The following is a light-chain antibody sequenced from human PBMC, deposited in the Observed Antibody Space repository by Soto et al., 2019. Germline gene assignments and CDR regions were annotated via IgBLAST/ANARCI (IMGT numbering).Light chain of an antibody. J-gene: IGKJ4*01. CDR1: QSVSSN. CDR3: QQYNKFPSLT. Sequence: EIVMTQSPATLSVSPGERATLSCRASQSVSSNLAWYQQKPCQAPRLLIYGASTRDTRIPARFSGSGSGTEFTLIISSLQSEDFALYYCQQYNKFPSLTFGGGTKVEIK. CDR2: GAS. V-gene: IGKV3-15*01.